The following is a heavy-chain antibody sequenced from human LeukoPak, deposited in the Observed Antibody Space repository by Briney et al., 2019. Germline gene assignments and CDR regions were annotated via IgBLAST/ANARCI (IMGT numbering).Heavy chain of an antibody. V-gene: IGHV4-34*01. CDR3: ARGSGYCSSTSCSRFYYYYGMDV. D-gene: IGHD2-2*01. J-gene: IGHJ6*02. CDR1: GGSFSGYY. Sequence: SETLSLTCAVYGGSFSGYYWSWIRQPPGKGLEWIGEINHSGSTNYNPSLKSRVTISVDTSKNRFSLKLSSVTAAGTAVYYCARGSGYCSSTSCSRFYYYYGMDVWGQGTTVTVSS. CDR2: INHSGST.